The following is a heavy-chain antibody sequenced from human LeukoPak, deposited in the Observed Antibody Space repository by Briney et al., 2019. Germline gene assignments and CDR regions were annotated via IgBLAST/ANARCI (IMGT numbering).Heavy chain of an antibody. CDR3: AGGDTDHYYYYYGMDV. CDR1: GYTFTSYD. D-gene: IGHD5-18*01. V-gene: IGHV1-8*01. Sequence: ASVKVSCKASGYTFTSYDINWVRQATGQGLEWMGWMNPNSGNTGYAQKFQGRVTMTRNTSISTAYMELSSLRSEDTAVYYCAGGDTDHYYYYYGMDVWGQGTTVTVSS. CDR2: MNPNSGNT. J-gene: IGHJ6*02.